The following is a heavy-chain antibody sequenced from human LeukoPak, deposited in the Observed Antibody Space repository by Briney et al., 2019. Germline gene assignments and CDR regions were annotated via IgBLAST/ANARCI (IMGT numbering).Heavy chain of an antibody. V-gene: IGHV1-2*02. D-gene: IGHD1-14*01. CDR1: ACTFTGYY. J-gene: IGHJ3*02. CDR3: ARETGFGSDAFDI. Sequence: ASVKVSCKASACTFTGYYMHWVRQAPGQGLEWMGWIHPNNGGTNYAQNFQGRVTMTSDTSITTAYMELSRLRSNDTAVYYCARETGFGSDAFDIWGQGTMVIVSS. CDR2: IHPNNGGT.